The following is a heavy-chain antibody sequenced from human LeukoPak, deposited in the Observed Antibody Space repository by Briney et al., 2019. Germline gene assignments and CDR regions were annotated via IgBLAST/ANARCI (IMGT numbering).Heavy chain of an antibody. CDR3: ARTYGDYVWNYYYMDV. CDR2: IYYSGST. J-gene: IGHJ6*03. CDR1: GGSISSSSYY. D-gene: IGHD4-17*01. V-gene: IGHV4-39*07. Sequence: SETLSLTCNVSGGSISSSSYYGGWIRQPPGKGLEWIGSIYYSGSTYYNPSLKSRVTISVDTSNNQFSLKLTSVTAADTAVYYCARTYGDYVWNYYYMDVWGKGTTVTVSS.